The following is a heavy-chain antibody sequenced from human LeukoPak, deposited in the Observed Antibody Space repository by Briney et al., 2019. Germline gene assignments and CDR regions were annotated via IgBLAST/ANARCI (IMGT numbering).Heavy chain of an antibody. D-gene: IGHD3-3*01. Sequence: ASVKVSCKASGHTFIGYYMHWVRQAPGPGLEWMGWINPNSGGTNYAQKFQGRVTMTRDTSISTAYMELSRLRSDDTAVYYCATTIKPLHYDFWFHFDYWGQGTLVTVSS. CDR3: ATTIKPLHYDFWFHFDY. CDR1: GHTFIGYY. CDR2: INPNSGGT. J-gene: IGHJ4*02. V-gene: IGHV1-2*02.